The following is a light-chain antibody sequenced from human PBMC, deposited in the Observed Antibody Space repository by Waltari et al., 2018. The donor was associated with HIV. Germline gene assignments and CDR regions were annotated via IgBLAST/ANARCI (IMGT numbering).Light chain of an antibody. Sequence: IQMTQSPSSLSASVGDRVTITCRASQNIRNELGWYQQKPGKAPNLLIHAASHLQDGVPSRFSGSGSGTDFTLTISSLQPEDFATYYGLQDYNYPWTFGQGTKVEIK. CDR3: LQDYNYPWT. CDR1: QNIRNE. J-gene: IGKJ1*01. CDR2: AAS. V-gene: IGKV1-6*01.